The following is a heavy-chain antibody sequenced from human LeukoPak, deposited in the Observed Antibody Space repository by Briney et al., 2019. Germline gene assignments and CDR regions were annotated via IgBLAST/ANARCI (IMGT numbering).Heavy chain of an antibody. D-gene: IGHD4-17*01. CDR2: ISISGDKT. Sequence: GGSLRLSCAASGFTFRSHAMTWVRQAPGKGLEWVSAISISGDKTYYTDSVKGRLTISRDNSKNTVYLQMNSLRPDDTAVYYCAKEIRPNDYWGQGTLVTVPS. CDR3: AKEIRPNDY. V-gene: IGHV3-23*01. CDR1: GFTFRSHA. J-gene: IGHJ4*02.